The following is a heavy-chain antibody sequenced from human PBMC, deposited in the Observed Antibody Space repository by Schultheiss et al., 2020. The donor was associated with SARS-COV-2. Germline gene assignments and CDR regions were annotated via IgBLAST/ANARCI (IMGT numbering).Heavy chain of an antibody. CDR1: GGSISSYY. D-gene: IGHD3-3*01. V-gene: IGHV4-59*12. CDR2: IYYSGST. Sequence: SETLSLTCTVSGGSISSYYWSWIRQPPGKGLEWIGYIYYSGSTNYNPSLKSRVTISVDTSKNQFSLKLSSVTAADTAVYYCARDGNYDFWSGYYGDWFDPWGQGTLVTVSS. CDR3: ARDGNYDFWSGYYGDWFDP. J-gene: IGHJ5*02.